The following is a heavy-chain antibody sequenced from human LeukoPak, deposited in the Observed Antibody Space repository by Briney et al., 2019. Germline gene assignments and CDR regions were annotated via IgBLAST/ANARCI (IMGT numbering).Heavy chain of an antibody. CDR1: DVSFSAYY. D-gene: IGHD1-26*01. Sequence: SETLSLTCAVYDVSFSAYYWSWIRQPPGKGLEWIGEINHSGSTNYNPSLKSRVTISVDTSKNQFSLKLSSVTAADTAVYYCARASPMESVVGATGWFDPWGQGTLVTVSS. CDR3: ARASPMESVVGATGWFDP. J-gene: IGHJ5*02. V-gene: IGHV4-34*01. CDR2: INHSGST.